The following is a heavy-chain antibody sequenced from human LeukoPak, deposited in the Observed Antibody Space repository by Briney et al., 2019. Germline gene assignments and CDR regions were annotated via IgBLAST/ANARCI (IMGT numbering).Heavy chain of an antibody. CDR2: ISGSGGST. D-gene: IGHD4-17*01. CDR3: AKESGEYDYGDYVPGWFDP. J-gene: IGHJ5*02. Sequence: GGSLRLSCAASGLTFSSYAMSWVRPAPGKGMELVSAISGSGGSTYYADSVKGRYTISRDNSKDTLYLQMNRLRAEDTAVYYCAKESGEYDYGDYVPGWFDPWGQGTLVTVSS. CDR1: GLTFSSYA. V-gene: IGHV3-23*01.